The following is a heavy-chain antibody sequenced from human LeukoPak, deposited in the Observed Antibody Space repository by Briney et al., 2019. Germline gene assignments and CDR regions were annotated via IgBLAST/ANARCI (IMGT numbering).Heavy chain of an antibody. Sequence: SETLSLTCAVSGGPISSSNWWSWVRQPPGKGLEWIGEIYHSGSTNYNPSLKSRVTISVDKSKNQFSLKLSSVTAADTAVYYCARAQDYVWGSYRYIGSESFDYWGQGTLVTVSS. CDR2: IYHSGST. V-gene: IGHV4-4*02. D-gene: IGHD3-16*02. CDR1: GGPISSSNW. J-gene: IGHJ4*02. CDR3: ARAQDYVWGSYRYIGSESFDY.